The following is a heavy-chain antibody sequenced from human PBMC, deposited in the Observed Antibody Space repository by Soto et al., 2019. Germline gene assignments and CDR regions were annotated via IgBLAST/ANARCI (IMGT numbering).Heavy chain of an antibody. D-gene: IGHD2-8*01. Sequence: QVQLAQSGPEMKKPGASVKVSCKASGYTYTNYGLTWVRQATGQGLQWMGWISIYNGDTEYAQKFQDRVTLTMDTSTSTGYMEMRSLRSDDTAIYYCARDNGDSGASLVDYWGQGTLITVSS. V-gene: IGHV1-18*01. J-gene: IGHJ4*02. CDR3: ARDNGDSGASLVDY. CDR1: GYTYTNYG. CDR2: ISIYNGDT.